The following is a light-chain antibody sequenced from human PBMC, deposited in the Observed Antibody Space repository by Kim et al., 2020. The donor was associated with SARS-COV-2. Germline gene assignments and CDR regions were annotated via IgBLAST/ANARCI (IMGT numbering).Light chain of an antibody. CDR3: AAGGDSRSGSWV. CDR1: PAYIGSNY. Sequence: VTSGCSASPAYIGSNYDRWYRQLPGAAPTLLVCRNDQQHSGVPDGFSGAKSGTSAAMAISGLRSEDEGGYYCAAGGDSRSGSWVFGAGTQLTVL. J-gene: IGLJ3*02. V-gene: IGLV1-47*01. CDR2: RND.